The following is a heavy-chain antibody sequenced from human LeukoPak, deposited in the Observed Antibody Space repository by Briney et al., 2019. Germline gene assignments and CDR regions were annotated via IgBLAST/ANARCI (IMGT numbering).Heavy chain of an antibody. D-gene: IGHD3-3*01. V-gene: IGHV3-74*01. CDR2: INSDGSST. J-gene: IGHJ6*02. CDR3: ARDRRGNDYDFWSGYYLDV. CDR1: GFTFSSYW. Sequence: GSLRLSCAASGFTFSSYWMHWVRQAPGKGLVWVSRINSDGSSTSYADSVKGRFTISRDNAKNSLYLQMNSLRAEDTAVYYCARDRRGNDYDFWSGYYLDVWGQGTTVTVSS.